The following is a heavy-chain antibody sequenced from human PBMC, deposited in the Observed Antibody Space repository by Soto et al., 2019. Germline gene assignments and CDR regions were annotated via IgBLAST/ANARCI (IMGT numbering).Heavy chain of an antibody. CDR3: ARARWYDGFDG. Sequence: SETLSLTCAVSGFFISSGNYWGWIRKPPGKGLEWIGSIFHGGNTYYNPSLKSRVTISVDMSKNQFSLKLNSVTAADTAVYYGARARWYDGFDGWGQGTVVTVSS. CDR1: GFFISSGNY. D-gene: IGHD2-15*01. CDR2: IFHGGNT. J-gene: IGHJ3*01. V-gene: IGHV4-38-2*01.